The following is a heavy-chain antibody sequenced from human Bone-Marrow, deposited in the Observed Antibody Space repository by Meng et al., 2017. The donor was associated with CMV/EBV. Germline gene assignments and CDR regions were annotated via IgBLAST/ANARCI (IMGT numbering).Heavy chain of an antibody. Sequence: GEALKISCAASGFTFSDYYMGWIRQAPGKGLEWVSYISSSGSTIYYADSVKGRFTSYRDNAKNSLYLQRSSLGAEDADFYYCARVYRGVWPSFDYWGQGTLVTFSS. CDR3: ARVYRGVWPSFDY. CDR1: GFTFSDYY. J-gene: IGHJ4*02. CDR2: ISSSGSTI. V-gene: IGHV3-11*01. D-gene: IGHD3-10*01.